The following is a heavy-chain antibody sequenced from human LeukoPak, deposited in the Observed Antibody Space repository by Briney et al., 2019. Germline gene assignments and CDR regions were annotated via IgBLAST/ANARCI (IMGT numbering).Heavy chain of an antibody. V-gene: IGHV1-8*01. CDR2: MNPNSGNT. D-gene: IGHD3/OR15-3a*01. Sequence: ASVKVSCKASGYTFTSYDINWVRQATGQGLEWMGWMNPNSGNTGYAQKFQGRVTMTKNTSITTAYMDLSSLTPEDTAVYYCARALSWTTESYYYMDVWGKGTTVTVSS. CDR3: ARALSWTTESYYYMDV. J-gene: IGHJ6*03. CDR1: GYTFTSYD.